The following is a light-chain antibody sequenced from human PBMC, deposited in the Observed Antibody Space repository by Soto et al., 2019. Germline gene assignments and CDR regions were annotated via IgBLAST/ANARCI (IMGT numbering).Light chain of an antibody. CDR1: QSVSSSY. J-gene: IGKJ1*01. Sequence: EIVLTQSPGTLSLSPGERATLSCRASQSVSSSYLAWYQQKPAQAPRLLIYGAPSRATGIPDRFSGSGSCTDFTLPISRLEPEDVAVDYCQQYGSSPETFGQGTKVDIK. CDR3: QQYGSSPET. V-gene: IGKV3-20*01. CDR2: GAP.